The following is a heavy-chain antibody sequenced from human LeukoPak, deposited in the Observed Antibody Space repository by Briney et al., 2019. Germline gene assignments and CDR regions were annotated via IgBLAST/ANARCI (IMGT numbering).Heavy chain of an antibody. V-gene: IGHV3-30*18. Sequence: AGGSLRLSCAAPGFTFSSYGMHWVRQAPGKGLEWVAVISFDGSNKYYADSVKGRFTISRDNSKNTLYLQMNSLRAEDTAVYYCAKDRGYFDWLLYFDYWGQGTLVTVSS. D-gene: IGHD3-9*01. CDR1: GFTFSSYG. CDR2: ISFDGSNK. J-gene: IGHJ4*02. CDR3: AKDRGYFDWLLYFDY.